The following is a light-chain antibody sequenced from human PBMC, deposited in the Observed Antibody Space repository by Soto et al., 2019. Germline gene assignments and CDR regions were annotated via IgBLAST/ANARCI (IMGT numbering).Light chain of an antibody. CDR3: SSYAGSSNYV. CDR1: SSDVGGYNY. CDR2: GVN. J-gene: IGLJ1*01. V-gene: IGLV2-8*01. Sequence: QSALTQPPSASGSPGQSVTISCTGTSSDVGGYNYVSWYQQHPGKAPKLIIYGVNKRPSGVPDRFSGSKSGDTASLTVSGLQAEDEADYYCSSYAGSSNYVFGTGTKVTVL.